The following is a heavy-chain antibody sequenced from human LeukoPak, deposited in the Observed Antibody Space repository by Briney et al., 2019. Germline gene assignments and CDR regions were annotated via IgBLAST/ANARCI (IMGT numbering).Heavy chain of an antibody. CDR3: ARDPLTGYLDY. CDR1: GYTFTDYA. J-gene: IGHJ4*02. D-gene: IGHD3-9*01. CDR2: INADNGNT. V-gene: IGHV1-3*01. Sequence: ASVKVPCKASGYTFTDYAIHWVRQAPGQRLEWMGWINADNGNTKYSQKFQGRVTITRDTSASTAYMELSSLRSEDTAVYYCARDPLTGYLDYWGQGTLVTVSS.